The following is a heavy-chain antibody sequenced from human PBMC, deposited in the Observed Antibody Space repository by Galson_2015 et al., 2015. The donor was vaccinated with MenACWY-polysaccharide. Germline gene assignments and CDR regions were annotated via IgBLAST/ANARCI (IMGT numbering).Heavy chain of an antibody. Sequence: SLRLSCAASGFTFDDHAMHWVRQAPGKGLEWVSGISWNSGSIGYADSVKGRFTISRDNAKNSLYLQMNSLRAEDTALYYCVKDIVVDDSSGWGRFDYWGQG. J-gene: IGHJ4*02. V-gene: IGHV3-9*01. CDR3: VKDIVVDDSSGWGRFDY. CDR2: ISWNSGSI. CDR1: GFTFDDHA. D-gene: IGHD3-22*01.